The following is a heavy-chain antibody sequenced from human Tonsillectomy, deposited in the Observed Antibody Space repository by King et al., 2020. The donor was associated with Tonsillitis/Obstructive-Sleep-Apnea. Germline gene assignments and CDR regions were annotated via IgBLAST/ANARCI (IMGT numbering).Heavy chain of an antibody. D-gene: IGHD3-10*01. CDR1: GGSISSSSYY. CDR3: AGYGSGSYYMKNFDY. J-gene: IGHJ4*02. CDR2: IYYSGST. Sequence: QLQESGPGLVKPSETLSLTCTVSGGSISSSSYYWGWIRQPPGQGLEWIGSIYYSGSTYYNPSRKSRVTISVDTSKNQFSLKLSSVTAADTAVYYCAGYGSGSYYMKNFDYWGQGTLVTVSS. V-gene: IGHV4-39*01.